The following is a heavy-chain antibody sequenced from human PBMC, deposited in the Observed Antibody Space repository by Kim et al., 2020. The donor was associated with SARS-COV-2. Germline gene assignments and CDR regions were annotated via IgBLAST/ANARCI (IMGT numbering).Heavy chain of an antibody. D-gene: IGHD3-10*01. CDR3: ARNGGLWFGAWGYYYYGMDV. J-gene: IGHJ6*02. CDR2: ISAYNGNT. V-gene: IGHV1-18*01. CDR1: GYTFTSYG. Sequence: ASVKVSCKASGYTFTSYGISWVRQAPGQGLEWMGWISAYNGNTNYAQKLQGRVTMTTDTSTSTAYMELRSLRSDDTAVYYCARNGGLWFGAWGYYYYGMDVWGQGTTVTVSS.